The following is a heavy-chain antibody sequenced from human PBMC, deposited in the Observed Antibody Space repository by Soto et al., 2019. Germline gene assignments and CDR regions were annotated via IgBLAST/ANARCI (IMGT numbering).Heavy chain of an antibody. CDR3: AMCFWSGYSGQCYYGMDV. Sequence: PSETLSLTCAVSGGSISSSSYYWGWILQPPGKGLEWIGSIYYSGSTYYNPSLKSRVTISVDTSKNQFSLKLSSVTAADTAVYYCAMCFWSGYSGQCYYGMDVWGQGTTVTVSS. CDR2: IYYSGST. D-gene: IGHD3-3*01. CDR1: GGSISSSSYY. V-gene: IGHV4-39*01. J-gene: IGHJ6*02.